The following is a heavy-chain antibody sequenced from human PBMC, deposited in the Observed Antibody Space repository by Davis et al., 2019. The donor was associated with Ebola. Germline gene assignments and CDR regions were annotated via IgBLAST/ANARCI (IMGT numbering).Heavy chain of an antibody. V-gene: IGHV1-18*01. D-gene: IGHD2-15*01. CDR1: GYTFTSYG. CDR3: ARDLLRDIVVVVATTTPGY. J-gene: IGHJ4*02. Sequence: ASVPVSCQASGYTFTSYGISWVRQAPGQGLEWMGWISAYNGNTNYAQKLQGRVTMTTDTSTRTAYMELRSLRSDDTAVYYCARDLLRDIVVVVATTTPGYWGQGTLVTVSS. CDR2: ISAYNGNT.